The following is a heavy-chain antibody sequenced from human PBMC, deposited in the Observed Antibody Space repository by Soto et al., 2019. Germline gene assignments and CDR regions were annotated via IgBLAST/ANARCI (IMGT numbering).Heavy chain of an antibody. J-gene: IGHJ6*02. CDR2: ISFDGSNE. CDR1: GFTFSDYA. Sequence: SLRLSCAASGFTFSDYAMHWVRQAPGKGLEWVAIISFDGSNEHYADSVQGRFTISRDNSENTLYLQMNSLRADDTAVYYCARPAATVIFYSGMDVWGQGTTVTVSS. D-gene: IGHD4-17*01. CDR3: ARPAATVIFYSGMDV. V-gene: IGHV3-30-3*01.